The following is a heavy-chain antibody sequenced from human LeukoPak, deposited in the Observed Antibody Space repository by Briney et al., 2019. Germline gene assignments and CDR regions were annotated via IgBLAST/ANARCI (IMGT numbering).Heavy chain of an antibody. V-gene: IGHV4-39*07. CDR2: IYDGGST. J-gene: IGHJ5*02. CDR1: GGSISSSSHY. CDR3: ARKVERSIVVAGS. D-gene: IGHD6-19*01. Sequence: SETLSLTCTVSGGSISSSSHYWGWIRQPPGKGLEWIGSIYDGGSTYYNPSLKSRVTISVDTSKKQFSLKLRSVTAADTAVYYCARKVERSIVVAGSWGQGFMVTVSS.